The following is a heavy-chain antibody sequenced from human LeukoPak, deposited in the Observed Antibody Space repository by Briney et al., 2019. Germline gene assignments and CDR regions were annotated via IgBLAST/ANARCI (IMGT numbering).Heavy chain of an antibody. CDR2: ISAYNSNT. V-gene: IGHV1-18*01. CDR3: ARDTTITMIVVIISDAFDI. Sequence: ASVKVSCKASGYTFTSYGISWVRQAPGQGLEWMGWISAYNSNTHYAQKLQGRVTMTTDTSTRTAYMELRSLRSDDTAVYYCARDTTITMIVVIISDAFDIWGQGTMVTVSS. CDR1: GYTFTSYG. D-gene: IGHD3-22*01. J-gene: IGHJ3*02.